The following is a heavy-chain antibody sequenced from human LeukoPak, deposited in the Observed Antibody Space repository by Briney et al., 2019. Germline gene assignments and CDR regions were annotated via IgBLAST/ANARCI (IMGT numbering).Heavy chain of an antibody. CDR1: GFTFSNAW. D-gene: IGHD4-17*01. CDR2: IKSKTDGGTT. V-gene: IGHV3-15*01. J-gene: IGHJ5*02. Sequence: GGSLRLSCAASGFTFSNAWMSWVRQAPGKGLEWAGRIKSKTDGGTTDYAAPVKGRFTISRDDSKNTLYLQMNSLRAEDTAVYYCAIAPTVTTVDWFDPWGQGTLVTVSS. CDR3: AIAPTVTTVDWFDP.